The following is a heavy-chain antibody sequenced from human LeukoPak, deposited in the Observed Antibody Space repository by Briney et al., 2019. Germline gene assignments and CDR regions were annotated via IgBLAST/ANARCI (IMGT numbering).Heavy chain of an antibody. CDR1: GYTFTSYV. CDR3: ASTYCGGDCYSGLGAFDI. D-gene: IGHD2-21*02. CDR2: IIPILGIA. Sequence: ASVKVSCKASGYTFTSYVISWVRQAPGQGLEWMGRIIPILGIANYAQKFQGRVTITADKSTSTAYMELSSLRSEDTAVYYCASTYCGGDCYSGLGAFDIWGQGTMVTVSS. V-gene: IGHV1-69*04. J-gene: IGHJ3*02.